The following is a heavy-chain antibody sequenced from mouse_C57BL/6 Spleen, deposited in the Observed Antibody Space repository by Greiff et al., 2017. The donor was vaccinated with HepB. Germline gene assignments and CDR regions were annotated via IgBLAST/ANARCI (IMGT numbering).Heavy chain of an antibody. Sequence: QVQLQQSGPELVKPGASVKISCKASGYAFSSSWMNWVKQRPGKGLEWIGRIYPGDGDTNYNGKFKGKATLTADKSSRTAYMQLSSLTSEDSAVYFCARDYGTWFAYWGQGTLVTVSA. CDR1: GYAFSSSW. J-gene: IGHJ3*01. CDR2: IYPGDGDT. V-gene: IGHV1-82*01. D-gene: IGHD1-1*01. CDR3: ARDYGTWFAY.